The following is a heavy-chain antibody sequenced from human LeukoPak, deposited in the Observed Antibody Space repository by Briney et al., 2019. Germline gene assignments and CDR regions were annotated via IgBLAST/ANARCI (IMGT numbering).Heavy chain of an antibody. CDR1: GGSIKSFY. J-gene: IGHJ6*02. D-gene: IGHD3-9*01. CDR3: ARGRYDNLTGHLARLDV. V-gene: IGHV4-4*07. Sequence: SETLSLTCTVSGGSIKSFYWSWIRQPAGKGLEWVGRVFSRGTTNYNPPLKSRVTVSLDTSKNQFSLKLSSVTAADTAVYYCARGRYDNLTGHLARLDVWGQGTTVIVSS. CDR2: VFSRGTT.